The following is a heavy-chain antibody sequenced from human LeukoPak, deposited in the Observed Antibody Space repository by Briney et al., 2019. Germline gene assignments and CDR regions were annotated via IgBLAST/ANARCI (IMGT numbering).Heavy chain of an antibody. CDR3: SRRRGNYYDSSGPFDP. J-gene: IGHJ5*02. Sequence: GESLKISCKGSGYRFTSYWIGWVRQMPGKGLEWMGIIYPGESDTRYSPSFQGQVTISADKSISTAYLQWNSLKASDTAMYYCSRRRGNYYDSSGPFDPWGQGTLVTVSS. CDR1: GYRFTSYW. D-gene: IGHD3-22*01. CDR2: IYPGESDT. V-gene: IGHV5-51*01.